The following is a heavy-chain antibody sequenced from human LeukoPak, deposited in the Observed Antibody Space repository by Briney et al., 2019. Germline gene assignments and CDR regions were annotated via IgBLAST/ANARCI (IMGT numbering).Heavy chain of an antibody. CDR2: IWYDGSNK. D-gene: IGHD1-26*01. Sequence: GGSLRLSCAASGFTFSSYGMHWVRQAPGKGLEWVAVIWYDGSNKYYADSVKGRFTISRDNSKNTLYLQMNSLRAEDTAVYYSAKDPLGLSAFDIWGQGTMVTVSS. J-gene: IGHJ3*02. V-gene: IGHV3-33*06. CDR1: GFTFSSYG. CDR3: AKDPLGLSAFDI.